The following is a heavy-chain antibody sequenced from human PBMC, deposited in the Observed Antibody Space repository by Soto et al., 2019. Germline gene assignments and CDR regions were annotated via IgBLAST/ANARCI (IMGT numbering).Heavy chain of an antibody. Sequence: PGGSLRLSCAASGVTFSSYAISWARPAPGKERQWLSAISDNGGSTYYADSVKGRFNISRDNSKNTQYLQMNSLRAEDTAVYECAKGPWGSYDQDPCDYWGRGTRVAVSS. CDR1: GVTFSSYA. CDR2: ISDNGGST. J-gene: IGHJ4*02. CDR3: AKGPWGSYDQDPCDY. V-gene: IGHV3-23*01. D-gene: IGHD3-16*01.